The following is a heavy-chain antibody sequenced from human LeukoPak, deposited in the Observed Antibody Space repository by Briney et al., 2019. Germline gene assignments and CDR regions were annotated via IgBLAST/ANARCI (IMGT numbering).Heavy chain of an antibody. CDR3: ARAKGGYYDILTGYSLFDY. J-gene: IGHJ4*02. D-gene: IGHD3-9*01. V-gene: IGHV4-30-2*01. CDR2: IYHSGST. CDR1: GGSISSGGYS. Sequence: SQTLSLTCAVSGGSISSGGYSWGWIRQPPGKGLEWIGYIYHSGSTYYNPSLKSRVTISVDRSKNQFSLKLSSVTAADTAVYYCARAKGGYYDILTGYSLFDYWGQGTLVTVSS.